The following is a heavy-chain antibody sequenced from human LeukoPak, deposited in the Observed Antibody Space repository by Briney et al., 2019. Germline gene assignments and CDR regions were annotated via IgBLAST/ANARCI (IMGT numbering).Heavy chain of an antibody. CDR1: GFTFSNYW. CDR2: INSDGINT. D-gene: IGHD3-22*01. J-gene: IGHJ5*02. Sequence: PGGSLRLSCAASGFTFSNYWMHWVRQAPGKGLVWVSRINSDGINTSYADSVKGRFTISRDNAKNTLNLQMNSLRAEDTAVYYCVRDLGQYYDTSDNWFDPWGQGTLVTVSS. CDR3: VRDLGQYYDTSDNWFDP. V-gene: IGHV3-74*01.